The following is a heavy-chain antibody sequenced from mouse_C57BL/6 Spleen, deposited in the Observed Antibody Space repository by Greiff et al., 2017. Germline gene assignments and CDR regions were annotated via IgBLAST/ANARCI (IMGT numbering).Heavy chain of an antibody. V-gene: IGHV1-15*01. CDR3: TRDYSNYEAWFAY. D-gene: IGHD2-5*01. CDR1: GYTFTDYE. CDR2: IDPETGGT. Sequence: VKLQESGAELVRPGASVTLSCKASGYTFTDYEMHWVKQTPVHGLEWIGAIDPETGGTAYNQKFKGKAILTADKSSSTAYLALRSLTSEDSAVYYCTRDYSNYEAWFAYWCQGTLVTVSA. J-gene: IGHJ3*01.